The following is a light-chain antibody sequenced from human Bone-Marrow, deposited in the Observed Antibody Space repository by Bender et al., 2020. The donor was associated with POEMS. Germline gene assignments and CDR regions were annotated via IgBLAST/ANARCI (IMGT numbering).Light chain of an antibody. J-gene: IGLJ3*02. Sequence: QSALTQPPSASGTPGQRVTISCSGSGSNIGSNSVHWYQHLPGTAPKLLIYGYNNRPSGVPDRFSGSKSGTSASLAITGLQAEDEGDYYCQSYDNSLGGWVFGGGTKLTVL. CDR3: QSYDNSLGGWV. V-gene: IGLV1-40*01. CDR1: GSNIGSNS. CDR2: GYN.